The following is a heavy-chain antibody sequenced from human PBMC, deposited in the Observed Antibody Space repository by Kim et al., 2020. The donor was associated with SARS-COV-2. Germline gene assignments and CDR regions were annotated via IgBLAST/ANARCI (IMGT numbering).Heavy chain of an antibody. Sequence: SETLSLTCTVSGGSISSGSYYWSWIRQPAGKGLEWIGRIYTSGSTNYNPSLKSRVTISVDTSKNQFSLKLSSVTAADTAVYYCARGGGIVGATLLDDGIDYWGQGTLVTVSS. J-gene: IGHJ4*02. V-gene: IGHV4-61*02. CDR3: ARGGGIVGATLLDDGIDY. D-gene: IGHD1-26*01. CDR1: GGSISSGSYY. CDR2: IYTSGST.